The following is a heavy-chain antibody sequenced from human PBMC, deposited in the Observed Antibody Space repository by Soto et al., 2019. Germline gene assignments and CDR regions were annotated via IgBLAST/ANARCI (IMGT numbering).Heavy chain of an antibody. CDR2: ISAYNGNT. CDR3: ARYKFDFWSGYYNYFDY. V-gene: IGHV1-18*01. J-gene: IGHJ4*02. Sequence: SXKVSYVASGYTXSSYGICLVRQAPGQGLEWMGWISAYNGNTNYAQKLQGRVTMTTDTSTSTAYMELRSLRSDDTAVYYFARYKFDFWSGYYNYFDYWGQGTLGTVSS. D-gene: IGHD3-3*01. CDR1: GYTXSSYG.